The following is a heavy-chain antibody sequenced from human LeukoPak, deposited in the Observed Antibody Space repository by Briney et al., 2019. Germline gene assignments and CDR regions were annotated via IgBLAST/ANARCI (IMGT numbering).Heavy chain of an antibody. CDR2: IYYSGGT. Sequence: SETLSLTCTVSGGSISNYYWSWIRQPPGKGLEWIGYIYYSGGTNYNPSLNSRVTISVDTSKKQFSLKLSSVTAADTAVYYCARRPTGDPKFDYWGQGTLVTVSS. CDR3: ARRPTGDPKFDY. V-gene: IGHV4-59*01. D-gene: IGHD7-27*01. J-gene: IGHJ4*02. CDR1: GGSISNYY.